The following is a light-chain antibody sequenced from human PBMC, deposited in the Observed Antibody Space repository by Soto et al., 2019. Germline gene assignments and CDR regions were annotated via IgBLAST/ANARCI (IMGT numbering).Light chain of an antibody. CDR2: KAS. CDR3: HQYSRWQGT. V-gene: IGKV1-5*03. CDR1: QSIETW. J-gene: IGKJ1*01. Sequence: DIQLTQSPSTLSASVGDRVTITCRASQSIETWLAWYQQKPGKAPKLLIFKASNLENGVPSRFSGSGSETEFPLIISSLQPDDFATYYCHQYSRWQGTFGQGTKVEIK.